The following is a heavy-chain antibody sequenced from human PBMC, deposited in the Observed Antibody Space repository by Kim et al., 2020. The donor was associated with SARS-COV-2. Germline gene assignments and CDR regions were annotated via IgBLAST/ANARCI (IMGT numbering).Heavy chain of an antibody. CDR1: GFTFHDHS. CDR2: IMWNTDRI. V-gene: IGHV3-9*01. J-gene: IGHJ6*02. D-gene: IGHD3-3*02. Sequence: GGSLRLSCIASGFTFHDHSMHWVRQSPGKGLEWVSGIMWNTDRIGYADSVKGRFTTSIDKPKNSLYLQMNSLRPEATALSYCTKDVLAGGADVWCQGTA. CDR3: TKDVLAGGADV.